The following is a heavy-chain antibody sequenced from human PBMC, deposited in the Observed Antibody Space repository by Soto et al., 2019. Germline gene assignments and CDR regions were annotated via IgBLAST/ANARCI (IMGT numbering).Heavy chain of an antibody. D-gene: IGHD6-13*01. V-gene: IGHV1-69*08. CDR2: IIPILGIA. Sequence: QVQLVQSGAEVKKPGSSVKVSCKASGGTFSSYTISWVRQAPGQGLEWMGRIIPILGIANYAQKFQGRVTITADKSTGTAYMELSSLRSEDTAVYYCARDLRIAAAGTGTGFDPWGQGTLVTVSS. CDR3: ARDLRIAAAGTGTGFDP. CDR1: GGTFSSYT. J-gene: IGHJ5*02.